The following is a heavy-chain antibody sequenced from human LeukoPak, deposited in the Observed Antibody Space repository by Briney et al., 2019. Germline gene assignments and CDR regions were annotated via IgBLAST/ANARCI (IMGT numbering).Heavy chain of an antibody. J-gene: IGHJ4*02. V-gene: IGHV1-2*02. Sequence: GASVKVSCKASGYTFTGYYMYWVRQAPGQGLEWMGWINPNSGGTNYAQKFQGRVTMTRDTSISTAYMELSRLRSDDTAVYYCARAYYDFWSGYSGDFDYWGQGTLVTVSS. CDR2: INPNSGGT. CDR3: ARAYYDFWSGYSGDFDY. D-gene: IGHD3-3*01. CDR1: GYTFTGYY.